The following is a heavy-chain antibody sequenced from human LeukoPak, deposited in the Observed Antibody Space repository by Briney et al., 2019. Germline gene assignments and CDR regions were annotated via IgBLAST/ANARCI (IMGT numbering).Heavy chain of an antibody. Sequence: PGGSLRLSCAASGFTFSSYAVSWVRQAPGKGLEWVSAISGSGGSTYYADSVKGRFTISRDNSKNTLYLQMNSLRAEDTAVYYCAKVGYDILTGYDYWGQGTLVTVSS. D-gene: IGHD3-9*01. CDR3: AKVGYDILTGYDY. J-gene: IGHJ4*02. CDR2: ISGSGGST. V-gene: IGHV3-23*01. CDR1: GFTFSSYA.